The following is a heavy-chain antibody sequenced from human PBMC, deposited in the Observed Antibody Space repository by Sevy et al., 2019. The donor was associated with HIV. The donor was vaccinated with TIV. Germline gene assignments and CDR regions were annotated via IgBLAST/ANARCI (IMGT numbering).Heavy chain of an antibody. D-gene: IGHD6-19*01. CDR2: IWYDGSNK. Sequence: GGSLRLSCAASGFTFSSYGMHWVRQAPGKGLEWVAVIWYDGSNKYYADSVKGRFTISRDNSKNTLYLQMNSLRAEDTAVYYCARAQTVANLDYWGQRTLVTVSS. J-gene: IGHJ4*02. CDR1: GFTFSSYG. V-gene: IGHV3-33*01. CDR3: ARAQTVANLDY.